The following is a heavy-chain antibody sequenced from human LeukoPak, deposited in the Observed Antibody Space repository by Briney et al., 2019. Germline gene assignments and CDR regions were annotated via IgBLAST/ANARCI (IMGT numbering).Heavy chain of an antibody. Sequence: GGSLRLSCAASAFTFSSYRMNWVRQAPGQGLEWVSSISSNSIYYVDSVKGRFTISRDNTKNSLYLQMNSLRAEDTAVYYCARYYYDTSDYYALYSYYYYIDVWGKGTTVTVSS. V-gene: IGHV3-21*01. CDR3: ARYYYDTSDYYALYSYYYYIDV. J-gene: IGHJ6*03. CDR2: ISSNSI. D-gene: IGHD3-22*01. CDR1: AFTFSSYR.